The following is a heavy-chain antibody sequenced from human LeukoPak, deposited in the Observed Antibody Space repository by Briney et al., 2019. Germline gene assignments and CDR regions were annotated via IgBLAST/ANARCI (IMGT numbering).Heavy chain of an antibody. Sequence: PGGSLRLSCAASGFTVSSSYMTWVRQAPGKGLEWVSVIRSGGSTVYAGSVKGRFTISRDNSKNTLYLQLNSLRAEDTAVYYCAREGSGRTAYNDGLDVWSQGTMVTVSS. CDR1: GFTVSSSY. CDR3: AREGSGRTAYNDGLDV. V-gene: IGHV3-53*01. D-gene: IGHD3-10*01. J-gene: IGHJ3*01. CDR2: IRSGGST.